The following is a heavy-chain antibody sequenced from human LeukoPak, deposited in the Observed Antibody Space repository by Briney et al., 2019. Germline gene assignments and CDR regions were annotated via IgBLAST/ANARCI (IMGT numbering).Heavy chain of an antibody. CDR2: IYRGGST. J-gene: IGHJ4*02. V-gene: IGHV3-53*01. CDR1: GFIVDANY. CDR3: AKEDAAKRGSLDY. Sequence: GGSLRLSCAASGFIVDANYMSWVRQAPGKGLEWVSVIYRGGSTSYADSVKGRFTISRDKSKNTMYLQMNRLRVEDTAVYYCAKEDAAKRGSLDYWGQGTLVTVSS. D-gene: IGHD6-25*01.